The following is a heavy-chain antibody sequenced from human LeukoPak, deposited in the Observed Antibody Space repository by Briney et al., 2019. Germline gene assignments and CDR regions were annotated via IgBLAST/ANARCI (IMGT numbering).Heavy chain of an antibody. CDR3: TTDPYGDYYFDY. CDR2: IKSKTDGGTT. Sequence: GGSLRLSCAASGFTFSSYSMNWVRQAPGKGLEWVGRIKSKTDGGTTDYAAPVKGRFTISRDDSKNTLYLQMNSLKTEDTAVYYCTTDPYGDYYFDYWGQGTLVTVSS. D-gene: IGHD4-17*01. CDR1: GFTFSSYS. J-gene: IGHJ4*02. V-gene: IGHV3-15*01.